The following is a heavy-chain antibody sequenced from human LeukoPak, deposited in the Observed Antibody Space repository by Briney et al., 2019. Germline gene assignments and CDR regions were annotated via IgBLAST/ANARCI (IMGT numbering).Heavy chain of an antibody. CDR3: ARHNDYASLMDV. V-gene: IGHV4-39*01. CDR1: GASVTTSGYY. J-gene: IGHJ6*02. D-gene: IGHD2-2*01. CDR2: ISYSGIT. Sequence: PSETLSLTCTVFGASVTTSGYYGAWIRQPPGRGLEWIGSISYSGITYYKPSLRGRVTISGDTAKNQFSLKLSSVTAADTAVYYCARHNDYASLMDVWGQGTTVTVSS.